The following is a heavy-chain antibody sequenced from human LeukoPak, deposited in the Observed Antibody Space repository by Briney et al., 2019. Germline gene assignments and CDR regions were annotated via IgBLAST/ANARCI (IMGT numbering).Heavy chain of an antibody. V-gene: IGHV3-48*04. CDR2: ISSSGTAV. D-gene: IGHD5-18*01. CDR1: GFTFSSYS. J-gene: IGHJ3*02. Sequence: GGSLRLSCAASGFTFSSYSMNWVRQAPGKGLEWVSYISSSGTAVYYADSVKGRFTISRDNAKNSLYLQMNSLRAEDTAMYYCTRDVGYRYAQMFFDIWGQGTMVTVSS. CDR3: TRDVGYRYAQMFFDI.